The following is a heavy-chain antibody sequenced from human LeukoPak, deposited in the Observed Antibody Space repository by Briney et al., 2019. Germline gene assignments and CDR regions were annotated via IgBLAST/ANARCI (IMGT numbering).Heavy chain of an antibody. CDR3: ARVDGDYGGPGY. D-gene: IGHD4-17*01. J-gene: IGHJ4*02. CDR1: GGTFSSYA. V-gene: IGHV1-69*13. Sequence: SVKVSCKASGGTFSSYAISWVRQAPGQGLEWMGGIIPIFGTANYAQKFQGRVTITADESTSTAYMELSSLRAEDMAVYYCARVDGDYGGPGYWGQGTLVTVSS. CDR2: IIPIFGTA.